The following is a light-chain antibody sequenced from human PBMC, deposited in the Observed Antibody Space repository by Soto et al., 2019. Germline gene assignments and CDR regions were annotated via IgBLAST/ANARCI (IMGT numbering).Light chain of an antibody. J-gene: IGKJ4*01. Sequence: EVVMTQFPATLSVSPGERATLSCRASQSVGSKLAWYQQKPGQAPRLLIFDAFNRATGIPARFSGSGSGTEFTLFISSLQSEDFAVYYCQQYNNWPPLTFGGGTKVEI. V-gene: IGKV3-15*01. CDR3: QQYNNWPPLT. CDR2: DAF. CDR1: QSVGSK.